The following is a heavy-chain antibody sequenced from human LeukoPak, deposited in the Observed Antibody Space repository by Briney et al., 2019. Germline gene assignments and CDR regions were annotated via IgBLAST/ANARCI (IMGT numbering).Heavy chain of an antibody. CDR1: GFAFTTYY. CDR2: INPNSGGT. CDR3: ARDRAHVGTMVDVFDF. D-gene: IGHD5-12*01. J-gene: IGHJ3*01. V-gene: IGHV1-2*02. Sequence: ASVKVSCKTSGFAFTTYYIHWVRQAPGQGPEWMGWINPNSGGTKYAQRFRDRIIMTRDTSITTAYMEMRRLTFDDTAMYYCARDRAHVGTMVDVFDFWGQGTMVTVSS.